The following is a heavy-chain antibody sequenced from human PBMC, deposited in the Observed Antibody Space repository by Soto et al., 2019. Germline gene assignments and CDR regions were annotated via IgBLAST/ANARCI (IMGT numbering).Heavy chain of an antibody. CDR3: ARCSGSICYSFEF. D-gene: IGHD2-15*01. CDR2: IGLGDSNR. V-gene: IGHV3-23*01. J-gene: IGHJ4*02. Sequence: PGGSLRLSCAASGFTFSSYAMGWVRQTPGKGLEWVSIIGLGDSNRHYTDSVKGRFTVSRDNSKNTLSLQMNSLRAEDTAVYYCARCSGSICYSFEFWGQGILVTVSS. CDR1: GFTFSSYA.